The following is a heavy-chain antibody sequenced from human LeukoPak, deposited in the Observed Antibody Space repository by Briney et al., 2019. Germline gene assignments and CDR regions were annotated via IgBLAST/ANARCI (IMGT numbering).Heavy chain of an antibody. Sequence: PGGSLRLSCAASGLTFSSFGMHWVRQAPGKGLEYVSAISSNGGSTYYADFVKGRFTISRDNSKKTLYLQMSSLRAEDTAIYYCVKGGAYTTSSNFDYWGQGTLVTVSP. J-gene: IGHJ4*02. CDR1: GLTFSSFG. CDR3: VKGGAYTTSSNFDY. V-gene: IGHV3-64D*06. CDR2: ISSNGGST. D-gene: IGHD6-6*01.